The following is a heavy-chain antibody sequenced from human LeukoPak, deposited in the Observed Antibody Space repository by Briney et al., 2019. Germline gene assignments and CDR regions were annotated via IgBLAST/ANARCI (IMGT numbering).Heavy chain of an antibody. J-gene: IGHJ4*02. CDR1: GGTFSSYA. CDR2: IIPIFGTA. Sequence: SVKVSCKASGGTFSSYAISWVRQAPGQGLERMGGIIPIFGTANYAQKFQGRVTMTRNTSISTAYMELSSLRSEDTAVYYCARSDTAMAPGYWGQGTLVTVSS. CDR3: ARSDTAMAPGY. D-gene: IGHD5-18*01. V-gene: IGHV1-69*05.